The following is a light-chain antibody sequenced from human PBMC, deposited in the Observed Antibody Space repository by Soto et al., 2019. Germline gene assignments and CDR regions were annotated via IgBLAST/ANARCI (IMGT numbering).Light chain of an antibody. CDR2: RNN. CDR3: AAWDDSLSANFV. V-gene: IGLV1-47*01. CDR1: SSNIGSNY. J-gene: IGLJ1*01. Sequence: QSALTQPPSASGTPGPRVTISCSGSSSNIGSNYVYWYQQLPGTAPKLLIYRNNQRPSGVPDRFSGSKSGTSASLAITGLRSEDEADYYCAAWDDSLSANFVFGTGTKVTVL.